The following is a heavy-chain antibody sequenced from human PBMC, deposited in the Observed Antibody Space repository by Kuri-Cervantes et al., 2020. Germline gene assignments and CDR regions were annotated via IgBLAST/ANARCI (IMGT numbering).Heavy chain of an antibody. Sequence: SETLSLTCAVSGYSISSGYYWGWIRQPPGKGLEWIGSIYHSGSTYYNPSLKSRVTISVDTSKNQFSLKLSSVTAADTAVYYCARETGGSGRTTVTTRYFDYWGQGTLVTVSS. D-gene: IGHD4-17*01. CDR3: ARETGGSGRTTVTTRYFDY. V-gene: IGHV4-38-2*02. CDR1: GYSISSGYY. CDR2: IYHSGST. J-gene: IGHJ4*02.